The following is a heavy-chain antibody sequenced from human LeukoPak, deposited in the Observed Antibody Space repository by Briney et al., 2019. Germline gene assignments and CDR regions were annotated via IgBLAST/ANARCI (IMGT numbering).Heavy chain of an antibody. CDR2: TYTSGST. Sequence: PSQTLSLTCTVSGGSISSGSYYWSWIRQPAGKGLEWIGRTYTSGSTNYNPSLKSRVTISVDTSKNQFSLKLSSVTAADTAVYYCARGDVANWFDPWGQGTLVTVSS. J-gene: IGHJ5*02. V-gene: IGHV4-61*02. CDR1: GGSISSGSYY. D-gene: IGHD2-15*01. CDR3: ARGDVANWFDP.